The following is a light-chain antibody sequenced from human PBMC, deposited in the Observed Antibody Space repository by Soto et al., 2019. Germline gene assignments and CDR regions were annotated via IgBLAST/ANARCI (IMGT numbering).Light chain of an antibody. Sequence: DLVVTQSPLSLPVTPGEPASISCRSSQSLLHSNGYNYLDWYLQKPGQSPQLLIYLGSNRASGVPDRFSGSGSGTDFTLKISRVEAEDVGVYYCMQALQNPWTFGQGTKVEIK. CDR1: QSLLHSNGYNY. J-gene: IGKJ1*01. V-gene: IGKV2-28*01. CDR3: MQALQNPWT. CDR2: LGS.